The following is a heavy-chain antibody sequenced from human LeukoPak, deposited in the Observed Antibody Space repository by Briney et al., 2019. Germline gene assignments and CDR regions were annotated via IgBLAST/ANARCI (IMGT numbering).Heavy chain of an antibody. CDR1: GFTFSDYY. CDR3: ARDRYRYSYGGSFDY. D-gene: IGHD5-18*01. J-gene: IGHJ4*02. Sequence: GGSLRLSCAASGFTFSDYYMTWIRQPPGKGLEWVSYISSSSTKYYADSVKGRFTISRDNSKNTLYLQMNSLRAEDTAVYYCARDRYRYSYGGSFDYWAQGTLVTVSS. V-gene: IGHV3-69-1*01. CDR2: ISSSSTK.